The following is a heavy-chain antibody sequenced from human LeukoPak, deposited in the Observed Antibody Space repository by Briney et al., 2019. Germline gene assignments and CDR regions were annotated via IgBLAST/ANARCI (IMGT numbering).Heavy chain of an antibody. J-gene: IGHJ6*03. Sequence: GGSLRLSCAASGFTFSSYAMHWVRQAPGKGLEWVALIPYDGSNKYYADSVKGRFTISRDNSKNTLYLQMNSLKGDDTAVYYCAKDSAFYYIDVWGKGTTVIISS. V-gene: IGHV3-30*04. CDR3: AKDSAFYYIDV. D-gene: IGHD3-10*01. CDR1: GFTFSSYA. CDR2: IPYDGSNK.